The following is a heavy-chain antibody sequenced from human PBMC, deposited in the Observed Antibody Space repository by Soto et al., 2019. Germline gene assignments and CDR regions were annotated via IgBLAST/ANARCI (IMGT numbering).Heavy chain of an antibody. J-gene: IGHJ6*02. CDR3: ASLGVGDWANYYYYYGMDV. D-gene: IGHD2-21*02. CDR1: GFTFSVYA. Sequence: PGGSLRLSCAATGFTFSVYAMTWVCQAPGKGLEWVSAVTANGGSTYSADSVKGRFTISRDNSKNTLFLQMNSLRAEDTAVYYCASLGVGDWANYYYYYGMDVWGQGTTVTVSS. V-gene: IGHV3-23*01. CDR2: VTANGGST.